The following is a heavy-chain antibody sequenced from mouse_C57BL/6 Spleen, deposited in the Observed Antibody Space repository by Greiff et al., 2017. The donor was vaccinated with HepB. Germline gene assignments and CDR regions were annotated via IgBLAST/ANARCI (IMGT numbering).Heavy chain of an antibody. CDR3: AVYGSRGGDAMDY. J-gene: IGHJ4*01. D-gene: IGHD1-1*01. Sequence: QVQLQQPGAELVKPGASVKLSCKASGYTFTSYWMHWVKQRPGQGLEWIGMIHPSSGSTNYNEKFKSKATLTVDKSSSTAYMQLSSLTSEDSAVYYCAVYGSRGGDAMDYWGQGTSVTVSS. V-gene: IGHV1-64*01. CDR2: IHPSSGST. CDR1: GYTFTSYW.